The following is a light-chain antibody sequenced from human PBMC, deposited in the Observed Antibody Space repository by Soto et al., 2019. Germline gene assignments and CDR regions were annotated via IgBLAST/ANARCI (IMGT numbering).Light chain of an antibody. Sequence: EIVMTQSPATLSVSPGERATLSCRVSQSISSNLAWYQQRPGQPPRLLIYGASTRATGIPARFSGSGSGTEFTLTISSLQSEDFAVYYCQQSSNWPRTFGQGTKVDIK. CDR3: QQSSNWPRT. J-gene: IGKJ1*01. CDR1: QSISSN. V-gene: IGKV3-15*01. CDR2: GAS.